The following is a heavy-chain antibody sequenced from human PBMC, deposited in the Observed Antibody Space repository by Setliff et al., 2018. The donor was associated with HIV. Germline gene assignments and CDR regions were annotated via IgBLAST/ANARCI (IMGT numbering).Heavy chain of an antibody. J-gene: IGHJ4*02. CDR1: GDSISGYY. CDR2: MHTSGNT. CDR3: ARDQKGYSYGYFDS. D-gene: IGHD5-18*01. V-gene: IGHV4-4*07. Sequence: TLSLTCTSSGDSISGYYWSWIRQPAGKGLEWIGRMHTSGNTNYNPSLKSRVTMSVDTSKNQFSLRLSSVTAADTAVYYCARDQKGYSYGYFDSWGQGTLVTVPQ.